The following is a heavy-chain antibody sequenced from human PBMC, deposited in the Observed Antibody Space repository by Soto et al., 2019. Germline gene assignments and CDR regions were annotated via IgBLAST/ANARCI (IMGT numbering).Heavy chain of an antibody. CDR1: GFTFSSYA. CDR2: ISYDGSNK. V-gene: IGHV3-30-3*01. Sequence: PGGSLRLSCAASGFTFSSYAMHWARQAPGKGLEWVAVISYDGSNKYYADSVKGRFTISRDNSKNTLYLQMNSLRAEDTAVYYCARDGYYYDSSGYLDYWGQGTLVTVSS. J-gene: IGHJ4*02. D-gene: IGHD3-22*01. CDR3: ARDGYYYDSSGYLDY.